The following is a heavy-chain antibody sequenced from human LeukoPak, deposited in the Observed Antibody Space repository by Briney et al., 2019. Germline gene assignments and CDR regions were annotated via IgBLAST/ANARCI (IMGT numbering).Heavy chain of an antibody. Sequence: PGGSLRLSCAASGFTFSSYSTSWVRQAPGKGLEWVSSISSSSSYIYYADSVKGRFTISRDNAKNSLYLQMNSLRAEDTAVYYCARLSNSSGWFSLDYWGQGTLVTVSS. D-gene: IGHD6-19*01. V-gene: IGHV3-21*01. CDR2: ISSSSSYI. CDR3: ARLSNSSGWFSLDY. CDR1: GFTFSSYS. J-gene: IGHJ4*02.